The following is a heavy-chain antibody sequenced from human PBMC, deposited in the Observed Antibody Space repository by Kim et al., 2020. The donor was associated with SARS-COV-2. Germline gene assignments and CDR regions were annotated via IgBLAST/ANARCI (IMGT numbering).Heavy chain of an antibody. CDR2: IDPSDSYT. D-gene: IGHD2-15*01. J-gene: IGHJ3*02. Sequence: GESLKISCKGSGYSFTSYWISWVRQMPGKGLEWMGRIDPSDSYTNYSPSFQGHVTISADKSISTAYLQWSSLKASDTAMYYCASSFDCSGGSCYYADAFDIWGQGTMVTVSS. CDR3: ASSFDCSGGSCYYADAFDI. CDR1: GYSFTSYW. V-gene: IGHV5-10-1*01.